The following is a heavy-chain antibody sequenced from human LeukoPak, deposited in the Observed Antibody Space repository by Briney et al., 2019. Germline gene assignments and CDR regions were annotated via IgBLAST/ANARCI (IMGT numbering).Heavy chain of an antibody. CDR3: AKGGAAAPGYYYYGMDV. D-gene: IGHD6-13*01. J-gene: IGHJ6*02. Sequence: GGSLRLSCAASGFTFCSYAMRWVRQAPGKGLEWVSAISGSGGSTYYADSVKGRFTISRDNSKNTLYLQMNSLRAEDTAVYYCAKGGAAAPGYYYYGMDVWGQGTTVTVSS. CDR2: ISGSGGST. CDR1: GFTFCSYA. V-gene: IGHV3-23*01.